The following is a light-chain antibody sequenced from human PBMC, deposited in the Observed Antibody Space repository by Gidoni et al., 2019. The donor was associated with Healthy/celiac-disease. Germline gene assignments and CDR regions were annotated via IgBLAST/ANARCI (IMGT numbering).Light chain of an antibody. Sequence: QSALPQPASPGQSITISCTGTSSDVGGYNYVSWYQQHPGKAPKLMIYEVSNRPSGVSNRFSGSKSGNTASLTISGLQAEDEADYYCSSYTSSSPVFGGGTKLTVL. CDR2: EVS. CDR3: SSYTSSSPV. V-gene: IGLV2-14*01. J-gene: IGLJ2*01. CDR1: SSDVGGYNY.